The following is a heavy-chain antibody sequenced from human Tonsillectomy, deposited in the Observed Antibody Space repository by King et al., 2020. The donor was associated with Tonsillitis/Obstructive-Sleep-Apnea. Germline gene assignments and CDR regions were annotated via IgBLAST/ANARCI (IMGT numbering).Heavy chain of an antibody. D-gene: IGHD2-15*01. CDR1: GFTFSSYS. CDR3: AREVSRSGGSCQLGY. CDR2: ISSSSSYI. Sequence: VQLVESGGGLVKPGGSLRLSCAASGFTFSSYSMNWVRQAPGKGLEWVSSISSSSSYIYYADSVKGRFTISRDNAKNSLYLQMNSLRAEDTAVYYCAREVSRSGGSCQLGYWGQGTLVTVSS. V-gene: IGHV3-21*01. J-gene: IGHJ4*02.